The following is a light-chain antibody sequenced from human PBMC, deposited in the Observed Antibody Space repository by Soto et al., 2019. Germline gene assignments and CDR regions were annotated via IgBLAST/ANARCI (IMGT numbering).Light chain of an antibody. J-gene: IGLJ2*01. CDR2: DVR. CDR3: SSYTSSSTPLVV. CDR1: SSDVGGYNY. V-gene: IGLV2-14*01. Sequence: QSVLTQPASVSGSPGQSITISCTGTSSDVGGYNYVSWYQQHPGKAPKLMIYDVRNRPAGVSNRFSGSKSGNTASLTISGLQAEDEADYYCSSYTSSSTPLVVFGGGTKLTVL.